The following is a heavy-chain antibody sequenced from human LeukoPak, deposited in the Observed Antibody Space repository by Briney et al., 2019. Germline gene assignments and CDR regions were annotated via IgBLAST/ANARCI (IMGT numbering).Heavy chain of an antibody. D-gene: IGHD4-17*01. CDR3: AKDEPYGDSGRENWFDP. V-gene: IGHV3-30*18. CDR2: ISYDGSNK. CDR1: GFTFSSYG. J-gene: IGHJ5*02. Sequence: TGGSLRLSCAASGFTFSSYGMHWVRQAPGKGLEWVALISYDGSNKYYADSVKGRFTISRDNSKNTLYLQMNSLRAEDTAVYYCAKDEPYGDSGRENWFDPWGQGTLVTVSS.